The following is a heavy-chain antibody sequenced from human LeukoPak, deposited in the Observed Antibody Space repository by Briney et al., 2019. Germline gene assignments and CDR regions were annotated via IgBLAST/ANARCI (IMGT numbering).Heavy chain of an antibody. CDR2: ISSSSSYI. CDR1: GFTFSSYS. CDR3: ARNADYVVIDT. V-gene: IGHV3-21*01. D-gene: IGHD3-22*01. J-gene: IGHJ5*02. Sequence: GGSLRLSCAASGFTFSSYSMNRVRQAPGKGLEWVSSISSSSSYIYYADSVKGRFTISRDNAKNSLYLQMNSLRAEDTAVYYCARNADYVVIDTWGQGTLVTVSS.